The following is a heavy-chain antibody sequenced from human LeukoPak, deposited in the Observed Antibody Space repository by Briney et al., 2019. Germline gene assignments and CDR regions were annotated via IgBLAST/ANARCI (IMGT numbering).Heavy chain of an antibody. CDR2: VNHSVIT. Sequence: SETLSLTCAVSGGSFSGHYYWVWIRQSRGRGLEWIGEVNHSVITNYNPSLKSRVSISVDTSKNQFFLRFTSVTAADTAVYYCARLLLSGGLDSWGQGTLVTVSS. CDR3: ARLLLSGGLDS. D-gene: IGHD3-3*01. J-gene: IGHJ4*02. CDR1: GGSFSGHYY. V-gene: IGHV4-34*01.